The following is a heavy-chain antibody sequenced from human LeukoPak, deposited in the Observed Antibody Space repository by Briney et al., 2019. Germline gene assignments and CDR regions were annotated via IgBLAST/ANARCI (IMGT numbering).Heavy chain of an antibody. CDR2: IYYSGST. CDR1: GGSISSYY. J-gene: IGHJ5*02. D-gene: IGHD1-26*01. CDR3: ARRRGKVVATFGT. V-gene: IGHV4-59*08. Sequence: PSETLSLTCTVSGGSISSYYWSWIRQPPGKGLEWIGYIYYSGSTNYNPSLKSRVTISVDTSKNQFSLKLSSVTAADTAVYYCARRRGKVVATFGTWGQGTLVTVSS.